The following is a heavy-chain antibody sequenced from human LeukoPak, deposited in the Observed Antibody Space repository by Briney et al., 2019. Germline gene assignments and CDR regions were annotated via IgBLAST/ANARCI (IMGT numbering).Heavy chain of an antibody. CDR3: ARDPNGYNYSFDF. V-gene: IGHV4-4*07. CDR1: GGSLTGYY. J-gene: IGHJ4*02. Sequence: SETLSLTCTVSGGSLTGYYWSWIRQPAGKGLEWIGRIYSSGTTNYNPSLKSRVTMSVDTSKDQFSLKLSSVTAADTAVYYCARDPNGYNYSFDFWGQGILVTVSS. CDR2: IYSSGTT. D-gene: IGHD5-24*01.